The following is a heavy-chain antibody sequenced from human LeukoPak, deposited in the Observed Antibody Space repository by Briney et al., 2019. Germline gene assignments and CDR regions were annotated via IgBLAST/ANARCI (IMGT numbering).Heavy chain of an antibody. V-gene: IGHV3-11*01. CDR2: ISSSGSTI. CDR3: ARAGMSGSSLFWGDC. J-gene: IGHJ4*02. D-gene: IGHD6-6*01. CDR1: GFTFSDYY. Sequence: GGSLRLSCAASGFTFSDYYMSWIRQAPGKGLEWVSYISSSGSTIYYAQKFQGRVTITVDESTSTAYMELSSLRSEDTAVYYCARAGMSGSSLFWGDCWGQGTLVTVSS.